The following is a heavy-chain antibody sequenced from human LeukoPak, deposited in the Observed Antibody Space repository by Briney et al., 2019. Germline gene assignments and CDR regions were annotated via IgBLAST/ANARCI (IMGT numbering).Heavy chain of an antibody. CDR2: IYTSGST. V-gene: IGHV4-39*07. D-gene: IGHD3-22*01. J-gene: IGHJ4*02. CDR1: GGSISSSTYY. Sequence: SETLSLTCTVSGGSISSSTYYWGWIRQPPGKGLEWIGRIYTSGSTNYNPSLKSRVTISVDTSKNQFSLKLSSVTAADTAVYYCARDLYDSSGGAFDYWGQGTLVTVSS. CDR3: ARDLYDSSGGAFDY.